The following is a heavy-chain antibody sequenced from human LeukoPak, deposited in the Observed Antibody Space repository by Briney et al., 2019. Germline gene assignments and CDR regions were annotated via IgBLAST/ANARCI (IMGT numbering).Heavy chain of an antibody. V-gene: IGHV3-23*01. D-gene: IGHD2/OR15-2a*01. CDR2: ISGSGDST. CDR1: GFTFSTSA. Sequence: GGSLRLSCVASGFTFSTSAMTWVRLGPGKGLEWVSAISGSGDSTYYTDSVKGRFTISRDNSKNTLYLHMTSLGAEDTAIYYCAKDISTSSRGQGTLVTVSS. CDR3: AKDISTSS. J-gene: IGHJ4*02.